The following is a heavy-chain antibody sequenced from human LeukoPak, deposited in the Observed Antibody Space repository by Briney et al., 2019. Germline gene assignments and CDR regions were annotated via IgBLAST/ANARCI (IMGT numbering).Heavy chain of an antibody. CDR1: GFTFSSYS. Sequence: GGSLRLSCAASGFTFSSYSMNWVRQAPGKGLEWVSSISSSSSYIYYADSVKGRFTISRDNAKNSLYLQMNSLRDEDTAVYYCASSWYFDFDYWGQGTLVTVSS. V-gene: IGHV3-21*01. CDR3: ASSWYFDFDY. D-gene: IGHD6-13*01. J-gene: IGHJ4*02. CDR2: ISSSSSYI.